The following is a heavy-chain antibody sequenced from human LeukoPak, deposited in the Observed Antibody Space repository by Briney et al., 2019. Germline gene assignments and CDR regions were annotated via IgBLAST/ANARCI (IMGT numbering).Heavy chain of an antibody. CDR1: AYTFTSYD. V-gene: IGHV1-8*01. D-gene: IGHD3-22*01. CDR2: MNPNSGNT. J-gene: IGHJ4*02. CDR3: ARYYYYDSSGYYQSYTDY. Sequence: ASVKVSCKASAYTFTSYDINWVRQATGQGLERMGWMNPNSGNTGYAQKFQGRVTMTRNTSISTAYMELSSLRSEDTAVYYCARYYYYDSSGYYQSYTDYWGQGTLVTVSS.